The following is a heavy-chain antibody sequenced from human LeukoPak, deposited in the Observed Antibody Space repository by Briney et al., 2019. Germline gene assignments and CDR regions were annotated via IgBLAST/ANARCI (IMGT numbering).Heavy chain of an antibody. V-gene: IGHV4-59*01. J-gene: IGHJ3*02. CDR2: IYYSGST. CDR1: GGSISSYY. D-gene: IGHD4-11*01. CDR3: ARISNDAFDI. Sequence: SETLSLTCTVSGGSISSYYWSWLRQPPGKGLEWIGYIYYSGSTNYNPSLKSRVTISVDTSKNQFSLKLSSVTAADTAVYYCARISNDAFDIWGQGTMVTVSS.